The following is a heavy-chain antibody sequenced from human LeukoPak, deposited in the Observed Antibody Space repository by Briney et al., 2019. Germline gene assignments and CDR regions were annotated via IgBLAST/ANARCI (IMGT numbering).Heavy chain of an antibody. D-gene: IGHD2-2*01. V-gene: IGHV4-31*03. CDR2: IYYSGST. CDR1: GGSISSGGYY. CDR3: ARSQDCSSTSCQSDY. J-gene: IGHJ4*02. Sequence: SETLSLTCTVSGGSISSGGYYWSWIRQHPGKGLGWIGYIYYSGSTYYNPSLKSRVTISVDTSKNQFSLKLSSVTAADTAVYYCARSQDCSSTSCQSDYWGQGTLVTVSS.